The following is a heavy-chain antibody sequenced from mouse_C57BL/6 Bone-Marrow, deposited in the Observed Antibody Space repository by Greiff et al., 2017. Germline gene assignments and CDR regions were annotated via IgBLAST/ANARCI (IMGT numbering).Heavy chain of an antibody. Sequence: VQLQQSGPVLVKPGASVTMSCKSSGYTFTDYYMNWVKQSHGKSLEWIGVINPYNGGTSSNQKFKGKSTLTVSKSSSTAYMALNSLPSEDSAVYYCAREVPWAHYFDYWGKGTTLTVSS. CDR3: AREVPWAHYFDY. V-gene: IGHV1-19*01. D-gene: IGHD6-1*01. J-gene: IGHJ2*01. CDR1: GYTFTDYY. CDR2: INPYNGGT.